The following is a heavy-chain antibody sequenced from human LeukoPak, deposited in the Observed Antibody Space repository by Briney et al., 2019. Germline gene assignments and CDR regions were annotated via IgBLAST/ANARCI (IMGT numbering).Heavy chain of an antibody. V-gene: IGHV1-2*02. Sequence: ASVKASCKASGYTFTGYFMHWVRQAPGQGLEWMGWINPNSGGTNYAQKFQGSVTMTRDTSISTAYMELSRLRSEDAAVYYCARRGSSVGGSYYSFDYWGQGTLVTVSS. CDR1: GYTFTGYF. J-gene: IGHJ4*02. D-gene: IGHD1-26*01. CDR3: ARRGSSVGGSYYSFDY. CDR2: INPNSGGT.